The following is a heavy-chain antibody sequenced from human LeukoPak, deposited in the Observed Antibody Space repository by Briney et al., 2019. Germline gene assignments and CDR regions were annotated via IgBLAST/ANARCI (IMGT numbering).Heavy chain of an antibody. V-gene: IGHV3-21*01. CDR3: ARYRHSSGYIFDY. D-gene: IGHD3-22*01. Sequence: GGSLRLCCAASGFTFSSYSMNWVRQAPGKGLEWVSSISSSSSYIYYADSVKGRFTIYRDHAKNSRYLQMNSVRAEDTAVYYCARYRHSSGYIFDYWGQGTLVTVSS. CDR2: ISSSSSYI. CDR1: GFTFSSYS. J-gene: IGHJ4*02.